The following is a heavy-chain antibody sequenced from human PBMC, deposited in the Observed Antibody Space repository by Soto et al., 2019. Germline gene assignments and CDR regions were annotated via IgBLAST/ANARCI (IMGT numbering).Heavy chain of an antibody. V-gene: IGHV3-23*01. D-gene: IGHD1-26*01. CDR2: ISGSGGST. CDR1: GFTFSSYA. CDR3: ARDRIVGASTEANDY. Sequence: PGGSLRLSCAASGFTFSSYAMSWVRQAPGKGLEWVSAISGSGGSTYYADSVKGRFTISRDNSKNTLYLQMNSLRAEDTAVYYCARDRIVGASTEANDYWGQGTLVTVSS. J-gene: IGHJ4*02.